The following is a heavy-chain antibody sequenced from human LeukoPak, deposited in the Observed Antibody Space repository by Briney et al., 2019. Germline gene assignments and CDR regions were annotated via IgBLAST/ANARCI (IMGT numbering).Heavy chain of an antibody. CDR1: AVSFSGNY. J-gene: IGHJ4*02. Sequence: PSETLSLTCGVRAVSFSGNYWSWIRQSPGKGLEGIGEIYQSKYTTYNPSLKSRVTISADKSVNQLSLRVTSVTAADTAIYYCARIRCSPGDDSCYNYWGRGTLVTVSS. V-gene: IGHV4-34*01. CDR2: IYQSKYT. D-gene: IGHD2-21*01. CDR3: ARIRCSPGDDSCYNY.